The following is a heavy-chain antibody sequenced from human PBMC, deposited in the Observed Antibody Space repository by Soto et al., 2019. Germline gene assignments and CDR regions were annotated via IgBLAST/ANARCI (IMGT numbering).Heavy chain of an antibody. CDR1: GYIFTSYY. CDR3: SRVDPGETSPFDH. V-gene: IGHV1-46*03. D-gene: IGHD3-10*01. Sequence: QVQLVQSGAEGKKPGASVKVSCKASGYIFTSYYIHWVRQAPGQGLEWMGWINPFDGSRMFAQSFQGRVTXTXDXXTSTVYMEVSSLRSEDTAVYYCSRVDPGETSPFDHWGQGTLVTVSS. CDR2: INPFDGSR. J-gene: IGHJ4*02.